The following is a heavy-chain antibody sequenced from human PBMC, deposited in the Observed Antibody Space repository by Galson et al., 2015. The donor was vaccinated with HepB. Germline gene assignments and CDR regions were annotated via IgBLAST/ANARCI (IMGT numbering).Heavy chain of an antibody. V-gene: IGHV3-73*01. D-gene: IGHD2-2*01. CDR1: GFTFSGSA. CDR3: TKLGCLSGYSSS. Sequence: SLRLSCAGSGFTFSGSAMHWVRQTSGKGLEWIGRIGSKANNYATAYKASVKGRFTISRDDSKNTAYLQMNSLRTEDTAVYYCTKLGCLSGYSSSWGQGTLVTVSS. CDR2: IGSKANNYAT. J-gene: IGHJ4*02.